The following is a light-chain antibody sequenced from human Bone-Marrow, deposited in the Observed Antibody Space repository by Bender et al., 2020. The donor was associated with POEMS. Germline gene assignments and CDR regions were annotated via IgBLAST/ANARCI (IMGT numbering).Light chain of an antibody. CDR2: EDS. CDR1: NIGGKS. J-gene: IGLJ1*01. V-gene: IGLV3-21*02. Sequence: SYVLTQPPSVSVAPGQTARITCGGNNIGGKSVHWYQQEPGQAPVLVVYEDSDRPSGIPERFSGSNSGNTATLTISRAEAGDEADYYCQVWDTSSDHRGVFGTGTKVTVL. CDR3: QVWDTSSDHRGV.